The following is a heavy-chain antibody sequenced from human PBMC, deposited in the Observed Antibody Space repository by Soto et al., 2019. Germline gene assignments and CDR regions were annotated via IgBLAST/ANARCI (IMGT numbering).Heavy chain of an antibody. CDR2: IYYSGST. V-gene: IGHV4-30-4*01. CDR1: GGSISSGDNY. Sequence: QVQLQESGPGLVKPSQTLSLTCTVSGGSISSGDNYWSWIRQPPGKGLEWIGYIYYSGSTYYNPSLKSRVTISVDTSKNQFSLKLSSVTAADTAVYYCARKRTYYYDSSGSPRAPPDAFDIWGQGTMVTVSS. CDR3: ARKRTYYYDSSGSPRAPPDAFDI. J-gene: IGHJ3*02. D-gene: IGHD3-22*01.